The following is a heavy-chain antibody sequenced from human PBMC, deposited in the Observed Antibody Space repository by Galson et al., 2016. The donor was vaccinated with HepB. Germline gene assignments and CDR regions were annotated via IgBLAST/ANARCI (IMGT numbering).Heavy chain of an antibody. V-gene: IGHV3-30*04. J-gene: IGHJ4*02. D-gene: IGHD3-16*01. CDR2: VSYDGSII. CDR1: GFTFSLFA. Sequence: SLRLSCAASGFTFSLFAIHWVRQAPGKGLEWVAVVSYDGSIISYADSVKGRFTISRHNSKNTLYPQMNSLRAEDTALYYCVRDLDDYIWGTYRTLDYWGQGTLVTVSS. CDR3: VRDLDDYIWGTYRTLDY.